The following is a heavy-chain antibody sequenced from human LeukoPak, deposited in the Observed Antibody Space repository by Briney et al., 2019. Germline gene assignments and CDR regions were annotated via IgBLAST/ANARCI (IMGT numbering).Heavy chain of an antibody. J-gene: IGHJ4*02. CDR1: GFTFSTYA. V-gene: IGHV3-23*01. D-gene: IGHD4-17*01. CDR3: AKALYGDYGRFDY. CDR2: ISDGGSDT. Sequence: GGSLRLSRAASGFTFSTYAMSWVRQAPGKGLDWVPTISDGGSDTHYADSVKGRFTISRDDSKNTLYLQMNSLRAEDTAVYYCAKALYGDYGRFDYWGQGTLVTVSS.